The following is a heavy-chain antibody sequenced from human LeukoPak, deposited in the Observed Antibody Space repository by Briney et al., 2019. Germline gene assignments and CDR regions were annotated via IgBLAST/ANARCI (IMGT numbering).Heavy chain of an antibody. J-gene: IGHJ6*03. Sequence: ASVKVSCKASGYTFTSYGISWVRQAPGQGLEWMGWMNPNSGNTGYAQKFQGRVTITRNTSISTAYMELSSLRSEDTAVYYCARRGYSSSWPYYYYYYMDVWGKGTTVTVSS. CDR1: GYTFTSYG. D-gene: IGHD6-13*01. V-gene: IGHV1-8*03. CDR3: ARRGYSSSWPYYYYYYMDV. CDR2: MNPNSGNT.